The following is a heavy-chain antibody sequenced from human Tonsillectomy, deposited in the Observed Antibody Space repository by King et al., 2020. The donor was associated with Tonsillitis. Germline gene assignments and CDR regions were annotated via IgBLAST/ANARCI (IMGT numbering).Heavy chain of an antibody. J-gene: IGHJ5*02. CDR2: INHSGST. CDR3: ARARVVVVVAATPRLDWFDP. CDR1: GGSFSGYY. V-gene: IGHV4-34*01. Sequence: VQLQQWGAGLLKPSETLSLTGAVYGGSFSGYYWSWIRQPPGKGLEWIGEINHSGSTNYNPSLKSRVTISVDTSKNQFSLKLSSVTAADTAVYYCARARVVVVVAATPRLDWFDPWGQGTLVTVSS. D-gene: IGHD2-15*01.